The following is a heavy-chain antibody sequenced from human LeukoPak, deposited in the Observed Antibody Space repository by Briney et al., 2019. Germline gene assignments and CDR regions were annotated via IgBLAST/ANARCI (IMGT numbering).Heavy chain of an antibody. J-gene: IGHJ5*02. V-gene: IGHV3-23*01. D-gene: IGHD2-21*01. CDR1: GFSFRNCA. CDR2: ITSSGATT. CDR3: GRRNIGVPAVHYFYP. Sequence: PGGSLRLSCATSGFSFRNCAMNWVRQAPGKGLEWVSAITSSGATTDYADSVRGRFTISRDNARNTLCLQMNSLRVDDTAVYYLGRRNIGVPAVHYFYPWGQGTLVTVSS.